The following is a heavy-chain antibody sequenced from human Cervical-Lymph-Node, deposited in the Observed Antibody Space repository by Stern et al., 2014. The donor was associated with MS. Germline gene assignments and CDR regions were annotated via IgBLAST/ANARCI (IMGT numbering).Heavy chain of an antibody. V-gene: IGHV4-31*03. D-gene: IGHD2-2*01. CDR3: ARKGAIVPAAIENWFDS. CDR2: IYHSGST. Sequence: VQLVESGPGLVKPSQTLSLTCTVSGGSISTGGYFWSWLRQHPGNGLEWIGFIYHSGSTYYHPSLKSRVTISVDTSKNQFSLNLSSVTAADTAVYYCARKGAIVPAAIENWFDSWGQGTLVTVSS. J-gene: IGHJ5*01. CDR1: GGSISTGGYF.